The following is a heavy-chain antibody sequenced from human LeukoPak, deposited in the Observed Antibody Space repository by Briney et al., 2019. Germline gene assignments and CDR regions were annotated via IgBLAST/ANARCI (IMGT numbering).Heavy chain of an antibody. CDR3: ARDQAPARGGFFIAAAGRRKAYMDV. Sequence: GASVKVPCKASGYTFTDFYIHWVRQAPGQGLEWMGWINPNSGGTNYAQKFQGKVTMTRDTSISTAYMELSRLRSDDTAVYYCARDQAPARGGFFIAAAGRRKAYMDVWGKGTTVTVSS. D-gene: IGHD6-13*01. J-gene: IGHJ6*03. V-gene: IGHV1-2*02. CDR1: GYTFTDFY. CDR2: INPNSGGT.